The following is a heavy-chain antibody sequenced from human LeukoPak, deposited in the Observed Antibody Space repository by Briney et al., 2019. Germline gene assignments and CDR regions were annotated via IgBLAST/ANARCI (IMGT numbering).Heavy chain of an antibody. Sequence: GGSLRLSCAAAGFMFSNYIMYWVRQAPGKGLEWVSVISTSGGTTAYADSVKGRFTISRDNSKNTLYLQMNNLRAEDTAVYYCAKGGRGTYYSDSWGQGTLVTVSS. CDR1: GFMFSNYI. V-gene: IGHV3-23*01. CDR3: AKGGRGTYYSDS. D-gene: IGHD3-10*01. J-gene: IGHJ4*02. CDR2: ISTSGGTT.